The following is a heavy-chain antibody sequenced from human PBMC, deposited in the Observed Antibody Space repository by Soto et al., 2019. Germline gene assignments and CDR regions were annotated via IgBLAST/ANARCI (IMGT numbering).Heavy chain of an antibody. CDR2: IWYDGSNK. CDR1: GFTFSSYG. D-gene: IGHD6-13*01. J-gene: IGHJ4*02. V-gene: IGHV3-33*01. Sequence: QVQLVESGGGVVQPGRSLRLSCAASGFTFSSYGMHWVRQAPGKGLEWVAVIWYDGSNKYYADSVKGRLTISRDNSKNTLYLQRNSLRAEDTAVYYCARWGIAAGDYWGQGTLVTVSS. CDR3: ARWGIAAGDY.